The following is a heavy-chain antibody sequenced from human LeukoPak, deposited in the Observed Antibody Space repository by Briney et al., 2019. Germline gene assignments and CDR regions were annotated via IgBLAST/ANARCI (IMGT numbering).Heavy chain of an antibody. CDR2: IYYSGST. CDR3: ARELPDQTIDF. V-gene: IGHV4-39*02. J-gene: IGHJ4*02. CDR1: GVSVSSSSYY. Sequence: SETLSLTCTVSGVSVSSSSYYWGWIRQPPGKGLEWIGSIYYSGSTSYYPSLKSRVTISVDTSKNQFSLKLTSVTVADTAVYYCARELPDQTIDFWGQGTLVTVSS. D-gene: IGHD1-26*01.